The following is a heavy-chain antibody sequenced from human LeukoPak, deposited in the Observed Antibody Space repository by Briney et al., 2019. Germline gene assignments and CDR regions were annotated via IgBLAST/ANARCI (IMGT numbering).Heavy chain of an antibody. J-gene: IGHJ5*02. CDR2: IYYSGST. Sequence: SETLSLTCTVSGGSISIYYGSWIRQPPGKGREWLGYIYYSGSTYYNPSLKSRVPISVDTSKNQFSLKLTSVPAADTAVYYCARDRRAGHSGYWFDPWGQGTLVTVSS. CDR1: GGSISIYY. V-gene: IGHV4-59*01. D-gene: IGHD3-22*01. CDR3: ARDRRAGHSGYWFDP.